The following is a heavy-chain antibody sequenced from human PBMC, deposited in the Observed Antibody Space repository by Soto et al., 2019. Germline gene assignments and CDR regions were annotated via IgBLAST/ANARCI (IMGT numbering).Heavy chain of an antibody. CDR2: ISSSSSYI. D-gene: IGHD4-4*01. Sequence: NPGGSVRLSCAAAGFTFSSYSMNWVRQAPGKGLEWVSSISSSSSYIYYADSVKGRFTISRDNAKNSLYLQMNSLRAEDTAVYYCARDFSPTERRYAFDIWGQGTMVTVSS. CDR1: GFTFSSYS. CDR3: ARDFSPTERRYAFDI. V-gene: IGHV3-21*01. J-gene: IGHJ3*02.